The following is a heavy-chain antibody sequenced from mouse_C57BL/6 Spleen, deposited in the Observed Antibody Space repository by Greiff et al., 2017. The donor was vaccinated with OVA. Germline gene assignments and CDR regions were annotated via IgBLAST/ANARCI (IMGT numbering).Heavy chain of an antibody. D-gene: IGHD1-1*01. J-gene: IGHJ2*01. Sequence: VQLQQSGAELARPGASVKLSCKASGYTFTSYGISWVKQRNGKGLEWIGEIYPRSGNTYYNEKFKGKATLTADKSSSTAYMELRSLTSEDSAVYFCARDYGSSSYFDYWGQGTTLTVSS. CDR2: IYPRSGNT. V-gene: IGHV1-81*01. CDR3: ARDYGSSSYFDY. CDR1: GYTFTSYG.